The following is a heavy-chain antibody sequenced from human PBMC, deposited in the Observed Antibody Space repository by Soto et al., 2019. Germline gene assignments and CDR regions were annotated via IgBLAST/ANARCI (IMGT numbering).Heavy chain of an antibody. CDR3: AKDLFTVTTYYYYYMDV. V-gene: IGHV3-30*18. CDR2: ISYDGSNT. D-gene: IGHD2-2*01. CDR1: GFTFSSYA. J-gene: IGHJ6*03. Sequence: PGGSLRLSCAASGFTFSSYAMHWVRQAPGKGLEWVAVISYDGSNTYYADSVKGRFTISRDNSKNTLYLQMNSLRPEDTAMYHCAKDLFTVTTYYYYYMDVWGKGTTVTVSS.